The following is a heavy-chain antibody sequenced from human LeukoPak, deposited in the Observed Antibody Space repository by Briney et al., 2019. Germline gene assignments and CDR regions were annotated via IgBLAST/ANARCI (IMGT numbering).Heavy chain of an antibody. Sequence: GGSLRLSCAASGFTFSSYWMSWVRQAPGKGLEWVANIKQDGSDKNYVDSVKGRFTISRDNSKNTLYLQMNSLRAEDTAVYYCARDNLGYFDLWGRGTLVTVSS. V-gene: IGHV3-7*01. J-gene: IGHJ2*01. CDR1: GFTFSSYW. CDR3: ARDNLGYFDL. CDR2: IKQDGSDK.